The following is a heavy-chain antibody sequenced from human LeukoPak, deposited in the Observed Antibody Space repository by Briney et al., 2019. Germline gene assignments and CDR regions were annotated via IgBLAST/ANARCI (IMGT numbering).Heavy chain of an antibody. CDR2: INPNSGGT. D-gene: IGHD2-21*02. CDR3: ARVVVTAILFDY. V-gene: IGHV1-2*02. J-gene: IGHJ4*02. CDR1: GYTFTGYY. Sequence: ASVKVSCKASGYTFTGYYMHWVRQAPGQGLEWLGWINPNSGGTNYAQKFQGRVTMTRDTSISTAYMELSRLRSDDTAVYYCARVVVTAILFDYWGQGTLVTVSS.